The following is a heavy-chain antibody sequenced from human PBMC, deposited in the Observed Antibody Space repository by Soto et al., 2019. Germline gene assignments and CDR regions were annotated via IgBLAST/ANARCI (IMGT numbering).Heavy chain of an antibody. CDR1: GYTFTDHY. CDR2: VDPEESET. Sequence: GASVKVSCKVSGYTFTDHYVHWVQQAPGKGLEWLGLVDPEESETIYAEKFQGRVTITADTSIDTAYMELRSLRSEDTGVYYCAYGSGSYLHYFEYWGQGTLVTVAS. D-gene: IGHD3-10*01. J-gene: IGHJ4*02. V-gene: IGHV1-69-2*01. CDR3: AYGSGSYLHYFEY.